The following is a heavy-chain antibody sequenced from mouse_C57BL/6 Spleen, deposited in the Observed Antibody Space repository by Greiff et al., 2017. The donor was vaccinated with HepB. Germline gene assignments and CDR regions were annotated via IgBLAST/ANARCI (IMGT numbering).Heavy chain of an antibody. Sequence: EVHLVESGGGLVKPGGSLKLSCAASGFTFSSYAMSWVRQTPEKRLEWVATISDGGSYTYYPDNVKGRFTISRDNAKNNLYLQMSHLKSEDTAMYYCARDYYFDYWGQGTTLTVSP. J-gene: IGHJ2*01. V-gene: IGHV5-4*01. CDR3: ARDYYFDY. CDR2: ISDGGSYT. CDR1: GFTFSSYA.